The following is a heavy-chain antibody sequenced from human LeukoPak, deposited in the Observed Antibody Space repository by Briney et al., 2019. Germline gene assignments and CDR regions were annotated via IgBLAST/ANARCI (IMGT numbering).Heavy chain of an antibody. Sequence: QSGGSLRLSCAASGLTFSNYWMHWVRQAPGKGLVWVSRINSDGINTSYADSVKGRFTISRDNAKNSLYLQMNSLRAEDTAVYYCAREVWGSGWYDPGVGYYYMDVWGKGTTVTVSS. V-gene: IGHV3-74*01. CDR3: AREVWGSGWYDPGVGYYYMDV. D-gene: IGHD6-19*01. CDR2: INSDGINT. J-gene: IGHJ6*03. CDR1: GLTFSNYW.